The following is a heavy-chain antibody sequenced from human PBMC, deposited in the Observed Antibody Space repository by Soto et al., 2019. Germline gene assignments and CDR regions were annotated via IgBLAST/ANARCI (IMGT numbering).Heavy chain of an antibody. Sequence: SETLSLTCIVSGGSIRGSHWSWIRQSAAKGLEWFGRIYASGTTNYNPSLMTRFMMMVDATNNQHSLDLKTVATADAAVYYCVKNYRSDGAGWFDPWGQGILVTVSS. CDR2: IYASGTT. CDR1: GGSIRGSH. J-gene: IGHJ5*02. V-gene: IGHV4-4*07. D-gene: IGHD3-16*02. CDR3: VKNYRSDGAGWFDP.